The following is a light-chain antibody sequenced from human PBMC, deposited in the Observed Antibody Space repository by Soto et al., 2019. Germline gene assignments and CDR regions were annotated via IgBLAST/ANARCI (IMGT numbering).Light chain of an antibody. V-gene: IGKV1-39*01. CDR3: KHTFSPFVS. CDR1: QTIHTY. J-gene: IGKJ4*01. Sequence: DIQMTQSPSSLSASVGDRVTITCRASQTIHTYLNWFHQKPGKAPKLLIHGASTLQSGVPSRFSGSGSGTEFTLTIASVHPEDYGTYYCKHTFSPFVSFGGGSKVEIK. CDR2: GAS.